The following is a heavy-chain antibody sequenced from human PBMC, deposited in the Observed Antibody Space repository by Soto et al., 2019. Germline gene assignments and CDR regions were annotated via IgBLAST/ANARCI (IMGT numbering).Heavy chain of an antibody. D-gene: IGHD3-22*01. J-gene: IGHJ6*02. CDR2: IIPIFGTA. Sequence: VASVKVSCKASGGTFSSYAISWVRQAPGQGLEWMGGIIPIFGTANYAQKFQGRVTITADESTSTAYMELSSLRSEDTAVYYCASTPSYYYDSSGPGSMDVWGQGTTVTVSS. V-gene: IGHV1-69*13. CDR1: GGTFSSYA. CDR3: ASTPSYYYDSSGPGSMDV.